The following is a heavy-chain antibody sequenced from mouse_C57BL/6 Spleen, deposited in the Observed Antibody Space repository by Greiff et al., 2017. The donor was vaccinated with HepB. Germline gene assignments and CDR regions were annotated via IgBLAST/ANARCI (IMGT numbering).Heavy chain of an antibody. CDR1: GYAFSSYW. D-gene: IGHD2-1*01. V-gene: IGHV1-80*01. J-gene: IGHJ4*01. Sequence: QVQLQQSGAELVKPGASVKISCKASGYAFSSYWMNWVKQRPGKGLEWIGQIYPGDGDTNYNGKFKGKATLTADKSSSTAYMQLSSLTSEDSAVYFGASTGNLLYAMDHWGQGTSVIVSS. CDR2: IYPGDGDT. CDR3: ASTGNLLYAMDH.